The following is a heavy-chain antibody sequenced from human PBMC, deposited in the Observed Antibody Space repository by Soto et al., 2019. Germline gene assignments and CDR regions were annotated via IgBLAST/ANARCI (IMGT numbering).Heavy chain of an antibody. V-gene: IGHV4-31*03. D-gene: IGHD3-16*01. J-gene: IGHJ5*02. CDR1: GGSISSGGYY. Sequence: QVQLQESGPGLVKPSQTLSLTCTVSGGSISSGGYYWSWIRQHPGKGLEWIGYIYYSGSTYYNPSLKSRVTXSXYTSKNQFSLKLSSVTAADTAVYYCARVGGINWFDPWGQGTLVTVSS. CDR2: IYYSGST. CDR3: ARVGGINWFDP.